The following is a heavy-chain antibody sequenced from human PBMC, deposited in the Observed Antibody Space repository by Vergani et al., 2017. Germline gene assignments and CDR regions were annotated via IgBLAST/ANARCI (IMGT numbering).Heavy chain of an antibody. CDR2: INPIDSKI. CDR1: ESSFISNE. V-gene: IGHV5-51*01. Sequence: EVMLVQSGAEVKKPGESLKISCKYSESSFISNEIAWVRQMSGKGLQWMGNINPIDSKIAYSPSFQGQAIMSLDKSITTAYLQWRSLKASDTAIYYCTRQVLCGNGAGLHFDHGGKGTQVTVSS. J-gene: IGHJ4*02. D-gene: IGHD2-8*01. CDR3: TRQVLCGNGAGLHFDH.